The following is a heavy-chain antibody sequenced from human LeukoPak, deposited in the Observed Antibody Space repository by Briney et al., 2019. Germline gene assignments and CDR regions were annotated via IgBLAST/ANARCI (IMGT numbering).Heavy chain of an antibody. CDR1: GYSISSGYY. D-gene: IGHD6-6*01. CDR3: ARARRIAARLYWYFDL. J-gene: IGHJ2*01. Sequence: PSETLSLTCAVSGYSISSGYYWGWIRQPPGKGLEWIGEINHSGSTNYNPSLKSRVTISVDTSKNQFSLKLSSVTAADTAVYYCARARRIAARLYWYFDLWGRGTLVTVSS. CDR2: INHSGST. V-gene: IGHV4-38-2*01.